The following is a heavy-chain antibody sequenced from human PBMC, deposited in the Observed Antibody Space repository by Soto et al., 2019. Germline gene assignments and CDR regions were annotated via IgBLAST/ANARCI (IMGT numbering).Heavy chain of an antibody. V-gene: IGHV5-51*07. D-gene: IGHD3-10*01. Sequence: VHQITGKGLEWMGIIYPGDSDKRYSPSFQGQVTISVDKSISTAYLQWSSLKASDTAMYYCARQGFGELSDGVDVWGQGITVSVS. CDR2: IYPGDSDK. J-gene: IGHJ6*02. CDR3: ARQGFGELSDGVDV.